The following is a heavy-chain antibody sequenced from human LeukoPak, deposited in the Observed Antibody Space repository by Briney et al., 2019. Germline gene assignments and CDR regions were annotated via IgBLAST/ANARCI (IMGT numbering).Heavy chain of an antibody. V-gene: IGHV3-23*01. J-gene: IGHJ6*02. D-gene: IGHD2-2*01. Sequence: PGQSLRLSCAASAFTFSSYAMSWVRQPPGKGLEWVSAISGSGGSTNYADSVKGRFTISRDNSKNTLYLQMNSLRAEDTAVYYCAKDLPSFDIVVVPAAKDIYYYYGMDVWGQGTTVTVSS. CDR3: AKDLPSFDIVVVPAAKDIYYYYGMDV. CDR1: AFTFSSYA. CDR2: ISGSGGST.